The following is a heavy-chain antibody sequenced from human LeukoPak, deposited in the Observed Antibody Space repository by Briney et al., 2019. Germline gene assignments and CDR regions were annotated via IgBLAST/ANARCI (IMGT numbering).Heavy chain of an antibody. CDR1: GFTFSSG. J-gene: IGHJ4*02. V-gene: IGHV3-30*18. CDR3: AKGELHFNTCSFDY. D-gene: IGHD1-26*01. CDR2: ISYDGNHN. Sequence: PGTSLRLSCAASGFTFSSGMHWVRQAPGKGLEWVAVISYDGNHNHYGDSVKGRFTISRDNSRNTLYLQMDSLKTEDTAVYYCAKGELHFNTCSFDYWGQGTLVTVSS.